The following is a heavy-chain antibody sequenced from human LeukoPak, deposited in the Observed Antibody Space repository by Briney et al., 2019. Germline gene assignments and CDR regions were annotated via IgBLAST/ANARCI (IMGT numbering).Heavy chain of an antibody. J-gene: IGHJ4*02. CDR3: ATIWSGYTMAFDY. D-gene: IGHD3-3*01. CDR2: IRYDGSNK. V-gene: IGHV3-30*02. Sequence: PGGSLRLSCAASGFTFSSYAMSWVRQAPGKGLEWVAFIRYDGSNKYYADSVKGRFTISRDNSKNTLYLQMNSLRAEDTAVYYCATIWSGYTMAFDYWGQGTLVTVSS. CDR1: GFTFSSYA.